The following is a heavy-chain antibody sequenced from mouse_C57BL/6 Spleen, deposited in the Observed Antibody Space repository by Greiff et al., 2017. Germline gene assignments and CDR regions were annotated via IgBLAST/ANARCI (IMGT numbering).Heavy chain of an antibody. V-gene: IGHV1-81*01. J-gene: IGHJ1*03. CDR1: GYTFTSYG. CDR3: ARKGYGSSYDWYFDV. Sequence: QVQLKQSGAELARPGASVKLSCKASGYTFTSYGISWVKQRTGQGLEWIGEIYPRSGNTYYNEKFKGKATLTADKSSSTAYMELRSLTSEDSAVYFCARKGYGSSYDWYFDVWGTGTTVTVSS. CDR2: IYPRSGNT. D-gene: IGHD1-1*01.